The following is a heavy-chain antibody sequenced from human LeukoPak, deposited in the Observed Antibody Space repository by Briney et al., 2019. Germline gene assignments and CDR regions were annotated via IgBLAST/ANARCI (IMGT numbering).Heavy chain of an antibody. D-gene: IGHD6-6*01. V-gene: IGHV3-30*03. CDR2: ISYDGSNK. Sequence: GGSLRLSCAASGFTFSSYGMHWVRQAPGKGLEWVAVISYDGSNKYYADSVKGRFTISRDNSKNTLYLQMNSLRAEDTAVYYRARVHFSSSPYFDYWGQGTLVTVSS. CDR3: ARVHFSSSPYFDY. CDR1: GFTFSSYG. J-gene: IGHJ4*02.